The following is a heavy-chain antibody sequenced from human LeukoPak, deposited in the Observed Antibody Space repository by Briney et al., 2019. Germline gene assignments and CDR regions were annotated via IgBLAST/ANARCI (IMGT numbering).Heavy chain of an antibody. D-gene: IGHD3-22*01. CDR2: FDPEDGET. J-gene: IGHJ4*02. Sequence: ASVKVSCKVSGYTLTELSMHWVRQAPGKGLEWMGGFDPEDGETIYAQKFQGRVTMTEDTSTDTAYMELSSLRSEDTAVYYYATLAYYYDSSGYYGYYFDYWGQGTLDTVSS. CDR3: ATLAYYYDSSGYYGYYFDY. V-gene: IGHV1-24*01. CDR1: GYTLTELS.